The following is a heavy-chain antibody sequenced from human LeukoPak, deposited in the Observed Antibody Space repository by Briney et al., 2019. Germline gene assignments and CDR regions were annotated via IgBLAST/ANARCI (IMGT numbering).Heavy chain of an antibody. CDR3: RKDESYDTGSYYWGL. Sequence: GGSLRLSCAASGFTFSSYGMSWVRQAPGKGLEWIATISNSGGDTYYADSVRGRFTLSRDNSKSTLYLQMNSLRAEDTALYSSRKDESYDTGSYYWGLWGRGTLVTVSS. V-gene: IGHV3-23*01. J-gene: IGHJ4*02. D-gene: IGHD3-10*01. CDR1: GFTFSSYG. CDR2: ISNSGGDT.